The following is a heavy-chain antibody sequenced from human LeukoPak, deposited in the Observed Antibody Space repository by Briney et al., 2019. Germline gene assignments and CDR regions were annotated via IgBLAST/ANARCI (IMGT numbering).Heavy chain of an antibody. D-gene: IGHD3-16*02. CDR2: IIPIFGTA. V-gene: IGHV1-69*05. J-gene: IGHJ4*02. CDR1: GGTFSSYA. CDR3: ARSFTGRFDY. Sequence: ASVKVSCKASGGTFSSYAISWVRQAPGQGLEWMGGIIPIFGTANYAQKFQGRVTMTRNTSISTAYMELSSLRSEDTAVYYCARSFTGRFDYWGQGTLVTVSS.